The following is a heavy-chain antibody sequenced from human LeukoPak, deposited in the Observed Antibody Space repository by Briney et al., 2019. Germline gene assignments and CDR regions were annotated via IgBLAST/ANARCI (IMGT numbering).Heavy chain of an antibody. J-gene: IGHJ4*02. CDR1: GGTFSIYA. CDR3: ARGDDYVWGSPIDY. V-gene: IGHV1-69*05. Sequence: ASVTVSCKASGGTFSIYAISWVRQAPGQGLEWMGGIIPIFGTANYAQKFQGRVTMTRDTSTSTVYMELSSLRSEDTAVYYCARGDDYVWGSPIDYWGQGTLVTVSS. D-gene: IGHD3-16*01. CDR2: IIPIFGTA.